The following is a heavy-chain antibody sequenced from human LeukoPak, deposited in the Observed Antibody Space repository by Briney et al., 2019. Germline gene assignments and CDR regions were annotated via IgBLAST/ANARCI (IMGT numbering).Heavy chain of an antibody. V-gene: IGHV1-69*06. CDR1: GGTFSSYA. Sequence: EASVKVSCKAAGGTFSSYAISWVRQDPGQGLEWMGGIIPIFGTANYAQRFQGRVTITADKSTSTAYMELSSLRSEDTAVYYCARDSYYDSSGYYAYWGQGTLVTVSS. CDR3: ARDSYYDSSGYYAY. CDR2: IIPIFGTA. J-gene: IGHJ4*02. D-gene: IGHD3-22*01.